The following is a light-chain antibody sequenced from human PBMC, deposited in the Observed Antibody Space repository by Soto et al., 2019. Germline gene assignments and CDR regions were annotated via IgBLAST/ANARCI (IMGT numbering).Light chain of an antibody. CDR2: DAS. CDR1: QGISTN. V-gene: IGKV1-13*02. Sequence: AIQLTQSPATLSASVGDRVIITCRASQGISTNLGWYQQKPGKSPKLLIYDASSLERGVPSKFSGSGSGTDFSLTISNLQHEDLATYFCQQFNSYPLTFGGGTRVEIK. CDR3: QQFNSYPLT. J-gene: IGKJ4*01.